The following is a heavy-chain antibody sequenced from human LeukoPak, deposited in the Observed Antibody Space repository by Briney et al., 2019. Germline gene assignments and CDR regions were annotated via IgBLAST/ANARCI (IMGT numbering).Heavy chain of an antibody. CDR3: AKDQTAGTILFDY. CDR1: GFTFSSYA. V-gene: IGHV3-30*04. D-gene: IGHD6-19*01. CDR2: ISYDGSNK. Sequence: PGRSLRLSCAASGFTFSSYAMHWVRQAPGKGLEWVAVISYDGSNKYYADSVKGRFTISRDSSKNTLFLQMNRLRPEDAAVYYCAKDQTAGTILFDYWGQGTLVTVSS. J-gene: IGHJ4*02.